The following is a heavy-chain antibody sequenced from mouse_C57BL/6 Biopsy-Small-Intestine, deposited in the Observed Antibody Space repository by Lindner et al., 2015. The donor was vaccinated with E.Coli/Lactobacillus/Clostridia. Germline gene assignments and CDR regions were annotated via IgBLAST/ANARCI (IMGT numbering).Heavy chain of an antibody. J-gene: IGHJ2*01. CDR3: ARYYYDGSHYFDY. D-gene: IGHD1-1*01. CDR2: INSSTGGT. Sequence: VQLQESGPELVKPGASVKISCKASGYSFTGYYMHWVKQSPEKSLEWIGEINSSTGGTTHNQKFKAKATLTVDKSSSTAYMQLKSLTSEDSAVYYCARYYYDGSHYFDYWGQGTTLTVSS. CDR1: GYSFTGYY. V-gene: IGHV1-42*01.